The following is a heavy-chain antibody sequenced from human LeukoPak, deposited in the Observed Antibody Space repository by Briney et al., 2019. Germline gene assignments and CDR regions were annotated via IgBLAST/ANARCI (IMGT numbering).Heavy chain of an antibody. V-gene: IGHV3-15*01. CDR3: TTDPGTDYGDYDVVY. CDR1: GFTFSNAW. Sequence: GGSLRLSCAASGFTFSNAWMSWVRQAPGKGLEWVGRIKSKTDGGTTDYAAPVKGRFTISRDDSKNTLYLQMNSLKTEDTAVYYCTTDPGTDYGDYDVVYWGQGTLVTVSS. D-gene: IGHD4-17*01. CDR2: IKSKTDGGTT. J-gene: IGHJ4*02.